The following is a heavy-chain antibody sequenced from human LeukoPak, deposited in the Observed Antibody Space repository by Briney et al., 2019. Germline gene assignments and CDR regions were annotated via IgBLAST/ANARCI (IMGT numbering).Heavy chain of an antibody. D-gene: IGHD1-26*01. CDR3: AREGGSYGSFDY. V-gene: IGHV4-31*03. CDR2: IYYSGST. Sequence: PSETLSLTCTVSGGSISSGGYSWSWIRQHPGKGLEWIGYIYYSGSTYYNPSLKSRVTISVDTSKNQFSLKLSSVTAADTAVYYCAREGGSYGSFDYWGQGTLVTVSS. J-gene: IGHJ4*02. CDR1: GGSISSGGYS.